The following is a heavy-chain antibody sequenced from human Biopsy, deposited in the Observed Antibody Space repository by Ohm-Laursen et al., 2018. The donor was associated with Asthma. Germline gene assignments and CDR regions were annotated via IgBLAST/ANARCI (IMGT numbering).Heavy chain of an antibody. V-gene: IGHV4-31*01. J-gene: IGHJ4*02. Sequence: SQTLSLTCTVSGASITTSPSYWSWLRLLPGKGLGWIGCIYYSGETFFNPSLKNPLFMSLDSSKNQFSLKMTSVTVADTAVYFCARNLPGYTYGPFEDWGQGTLVTVPS. CDR3: ARNLPGYTYGPFED. CDR2: IYYSGET. D-gene: IGHD5-18*01. CDR1: GASITTSPSY.